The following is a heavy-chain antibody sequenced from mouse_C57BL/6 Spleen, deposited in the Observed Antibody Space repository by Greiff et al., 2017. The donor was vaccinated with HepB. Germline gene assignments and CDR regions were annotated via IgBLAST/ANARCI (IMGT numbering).Heavy chain of an antibody. J-gene: IGHJ4*01. CDR2: IDPSDSET. CDR1: GYTFTSYW. Sequence: VQLQQPGAELVRPGSSVKLSCKASGYTFTSYWMHWVKQRPIQGLEWIGNIDPSDSETHYNQKFKDKATLTVDKSSSSAYMQLSSRTSEDAAVYYCARRGITTVVAHYYAMDYWGQGTSVTVSS. CDR3: ARRGITTVVAHYYAMDY. D-gene: IGHD1-1*01. V-gene: IGHV1-52*01.